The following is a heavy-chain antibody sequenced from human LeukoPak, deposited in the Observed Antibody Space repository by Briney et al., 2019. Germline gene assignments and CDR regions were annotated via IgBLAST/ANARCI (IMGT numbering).Heavy chain of an antibody. J-gene: IGHJ6*03. Sequence: PSGTLSLTCAVSGGSISSSNWWSWVRQAPGKGLEWVSAISGSGGNTYYADSVKGRFTISRDNSKNTQYLQMNSLRAEDTAVYYCAKDDGGSYYIYYYYMDVWGKGTTVTISS. CDR1: GGSISSSN. D-gene: IGHD1-26*01. CDR2: ISGSGGNT. V-gene: IGHV3-23*01. CDR3: AKDDGGSYYIYYYYMDV.